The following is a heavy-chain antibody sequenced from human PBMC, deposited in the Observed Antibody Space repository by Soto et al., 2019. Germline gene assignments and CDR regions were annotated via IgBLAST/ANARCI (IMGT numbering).Heavy chain of an antibody. CDR2: INHSGST. J-gene: IGHJ6*04. D-gene: IGHD2-15*01. CDR1: GGSFSGYY. Sequence: SETLSLTCAVYGGSFSGYYWSWIRQPPGKGLEWIGEINHSGSTNYNPSLKSRVTISVDTSKNQFSLKLSSVTAADTAVYYCAREYCSGGSCYLVMAVWAKGTTVTVSS. V-gene: IGHV4-34*01. CDR3: AREYCSGGSCYLVMAV.